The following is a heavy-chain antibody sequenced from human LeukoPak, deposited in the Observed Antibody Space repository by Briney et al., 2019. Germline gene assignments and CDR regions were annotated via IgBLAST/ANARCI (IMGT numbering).Heavy chain of an antibody. D-gene: IGHD2-15*01. Sequence: GGSLRLSCAASGFTFSSYAMSWVRQAPGKGLEWVSAISGSGGSTYYADSVKGRFTISRDNSKNTLYLQMNSLRAEDTAVYYCAKYCSGGSCYFHNWFDPWGQGTLVTVSS. CDR2: ISGSGGST. CDR3: AKYCSGGSCYFHNWFDP. CDR1: GFTFSSYA. V-gene: IGHV3-23*01. J-gene: IGHJ5*02.